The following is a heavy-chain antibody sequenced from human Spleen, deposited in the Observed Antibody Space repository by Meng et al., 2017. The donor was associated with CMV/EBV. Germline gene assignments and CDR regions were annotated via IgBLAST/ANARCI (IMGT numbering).Heavy chain of an antibody. Sequence: SETLSLTCAVYGGSFSGYYWSWIRQPPGKGLEWIGEINHSGSTNYNPSLKSRVTISVDTSKNQFSLKLSSVTAADTAVYYCARVRVRFTLNWFDPWGQGTLVTVSS. J-gene: IGHJ5*02. D-gene: IGHD3-3*01. CDR2: INHSGST. CDR1: GGSFSGYY. V-gene: IGHV4-34*01. CDR3: ARVRVRFTLNWFDP.